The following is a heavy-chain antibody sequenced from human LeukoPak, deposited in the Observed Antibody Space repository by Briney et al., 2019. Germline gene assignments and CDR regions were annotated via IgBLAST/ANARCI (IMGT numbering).Heavy chain of an antibody. D-gene: IGHD6-19*01. CDR1: GFTFSSYA. V-gene: IGHV3-23*01. CDR3: AKGRGSGWYSPAEYFQH. Sequence: PGGSLRLSCAASGFTFSSYAMSWVRQAPGKGLEWVSAISGSGGSTYYADSVKGRFTISRDNSKNTLYLQMNSLRAEDTAVYYCAKGRGSGWYSPAEYFQHWGQGTLVTVSS. J-gene: IGHJ1*01. CDR2: ISGSGGST.